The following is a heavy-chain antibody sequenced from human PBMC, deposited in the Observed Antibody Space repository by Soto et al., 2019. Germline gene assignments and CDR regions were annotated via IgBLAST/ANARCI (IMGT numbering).Heavy chain of an antibody. D-gene: IGHD4-17*01. CDR1: GYTFTGYY. V-gene: IGHV1-2*04. CDR2: INPNSGGT. Sequence: RASVKVSCKASGYTFTGYYMHWVRQAPGQGLEWMGWINPNSGGTNYAQKFQGWVTMTRDTSISTAYMELSRLRSDDTAVYYCARDARETLTRGYGDYVSDWGQGTLVTVSS. J-gene: IGHJ4*02. CDR3: ARDARETLTRGYGDYVSD.